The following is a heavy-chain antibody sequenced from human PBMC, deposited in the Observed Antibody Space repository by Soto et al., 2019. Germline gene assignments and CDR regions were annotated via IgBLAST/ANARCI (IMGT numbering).Heavy chain of an antibody. Sequence: QKQLQESGPGLVKPSETLSLSCTVSGGSISSGSYYWGWIRQPPGKGLEWIATMHYSGVSFYNPSLKSRVTMSVDTFKNQFSLKLTSVTAADTAVYYCARRTGGAPFDSWGQGTLVTVSS. V-gene: IGHV4-39*01. CDR2: MHYSGVS. CDR1: GGSISSGSYY. D-gene: IGHD2-8*02. J-gene: IGHJ4*02. CDR3: ARRTGGAPFDS.